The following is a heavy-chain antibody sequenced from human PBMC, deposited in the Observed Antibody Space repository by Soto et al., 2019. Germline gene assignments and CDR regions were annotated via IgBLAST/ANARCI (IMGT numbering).Heavy chain of an antibody. CDR2: IWYDGSKT. J-gene: IGHJ4*02. Sequence: GGSLRLSCAASGFTFNNYGIHWVRQAPGKGLEWAAFIWYDGSKTFYADSVKGRFTISRDNSKDTLYLQMDSLRAEDTAIYYCVRPTDYDFSVFDYWGQGTPVTVSS. V-gene: IGHV3-33*01. CDR3: VRPTDYDFSVFDY. CDR1: GFTFNNYG. D-gene: IGHD3-3*01.